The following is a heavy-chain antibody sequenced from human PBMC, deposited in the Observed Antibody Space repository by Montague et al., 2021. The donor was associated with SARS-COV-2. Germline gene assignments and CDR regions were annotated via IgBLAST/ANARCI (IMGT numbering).Heavy chain of an antibody. J-gene: IGHJ6*03. CDR3: ARGPDHYDFWSGYYYYYMDV. Sequence: SETLSLTCTVSGGSISSYYWSWIRQPPGKGLEWIGYIYYSGSTNYNPSLKSRVTISVDTPKNQFSLKLSSVTAADTAVYYCARGPDHYDFWSGYYYYYMDVGGKGTKVTVSS. CDR1: GGSISSYY. V-gene: IGHV4-59*01. CDR2: IYYSGST. D-gene: IGHD3-3*01.